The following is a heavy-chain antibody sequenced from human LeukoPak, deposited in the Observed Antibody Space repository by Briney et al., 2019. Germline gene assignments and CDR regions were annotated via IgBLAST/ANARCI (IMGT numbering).Heavy chain of an antibody. CDR2: IYYSGST. V-gene: IGHV4-59*01. Sequence: SETLSLTCTVSGGSISSYYWSWIRPPPGNGLEWIGYIYYSGSTNYNPSLKSRVTISVDTSKNQFSLKLSSVTAADTAVYYCARDLAVAGRGGDAFDIWGQGTMVTVSS. CDR1: GGSISSYY. J-gene: IGHJ3*02. D-gene: IGHD6-19*01. CDR3: ARDLAVAGRGGDAFDI.